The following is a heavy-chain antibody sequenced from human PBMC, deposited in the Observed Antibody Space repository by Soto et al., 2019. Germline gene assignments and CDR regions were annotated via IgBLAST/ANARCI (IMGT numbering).Heavy chain of an antibody. D-gene: IGHD2-2*01. CDR1: GDTFSTYT. Sequence: GSSVKVSCKASGDTFSTYTIAWMRQAPGQGLEWMGGIIPRSATSNYAQKFQGRVTITADESTNTAYMELSSLRSEDTAVYYCAREGLVLVPFFLMIRRPPRSKLFPYPSSSDL. V-gene: IGHV1-69*13. J-gene: IGHJ2*01. CDR3: AREGLVLVPFFLMIRRPPRSKLFPYPSSSDL. CDR2: IIPRSATS.